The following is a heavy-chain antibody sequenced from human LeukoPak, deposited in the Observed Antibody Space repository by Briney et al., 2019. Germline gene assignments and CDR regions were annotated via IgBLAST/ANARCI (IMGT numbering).Heavy chain of an antibody. CDR3: ARVLLYYYDSSGYQDY. Sequence: GGSLRPSCAASGFTFSSYSMNWVRQAPGKGLEWVSVIYSGGNTYYADSVKGRFTISRDNSKNTLYLQMNSLRAEDTAVYYCARVLLYYYDSSGYQDYWGQGTLVTVSS. CDR2: IYSGGNT. CDR1: GFTFSSYS. J-gene: IGHJ4*02. V-gene: IGHV3-53*01. D-gene: IGHD3-22*01.